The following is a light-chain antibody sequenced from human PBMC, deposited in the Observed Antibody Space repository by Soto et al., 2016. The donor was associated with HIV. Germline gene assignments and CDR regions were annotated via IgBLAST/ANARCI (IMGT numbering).Light chain of an antibody. J-gene: IGKJ1*01. CDR1: QSLVHSDGNTY. Sequence: DVVMTQSPLSLPVTLGQPASISCRSSQSLVHSDGNTYLNWFQQRPGQSPRRLIYKVSYRDSGVPDRFSGSGSGTDFTLKISRVEAEDVGVYYCMQGTHWPPWTFGQGDQGGNQT. CDR3: MQGTHWPPWT. V-gene: IGKV2-30*02. CDR2: KVS.